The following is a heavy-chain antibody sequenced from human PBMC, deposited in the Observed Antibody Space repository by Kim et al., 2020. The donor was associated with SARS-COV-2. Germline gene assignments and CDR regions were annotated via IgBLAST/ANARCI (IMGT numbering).Heavy chain of an antibody. V-gene: IGHV1-69*04. CDR1: GGTFSSYA. J-gene: IGHJ6*02. CDR3: ARDNYYGSGSQNYYYYGMDV. D-gene: IGHD3-10*01. Sequence: SVKVSCKASGGTFSSYAISLVRQAPGQGLEWMGRIIPILGIANYAQKFQGRVTITADKSTSTAYMELSSLRSEDTAVYYCARDNYYGSGSQNYYYYGMDVWGQGTTVTVSS. CDR2: IIPILGIA.